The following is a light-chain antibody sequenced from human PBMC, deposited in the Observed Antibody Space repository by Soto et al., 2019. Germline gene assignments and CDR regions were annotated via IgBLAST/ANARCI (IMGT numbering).Light chain of an antibody. V-gene: IGLV1-44*01. CDR2: NNN. J-gene: IGLJ3*02. CDR1: SSNIGSNS. CDR3: AAWDDSLNGPV. Sequence: QSVLTQPPSASGTPGQRVTNSCSGSSSNIGSNSVNWYPHLPGTAPKLLIYNNNHRPSGVPDRFSGSKSGTSASLAISGLQSEDDTDYYCAAWDDSLNGPVFGGGTKLTVL.